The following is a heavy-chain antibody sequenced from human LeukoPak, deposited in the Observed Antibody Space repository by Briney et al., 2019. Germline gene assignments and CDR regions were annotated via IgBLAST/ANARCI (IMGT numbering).Heavy chain of an antibody. CDR1: GFTFSRYN. CDR3: AKDPGFGVAYYYYYYMDV. V-gene: IGHV3-21*01. Sequence: PGGSLRLSCAASGFTFSRYNMNWVRQAPGKGLEWVSSVLSSSAYIYYADSVKGRFTISRDNAKNSVYLQMNSLRAEDTAVYYCAKDPGFGVAYYYYYYMDVWGKGTTVTVSS. D-gene: IGHD3-3*01. CDR2: VLSSSAYI. J-gene: IGHJ6*03.